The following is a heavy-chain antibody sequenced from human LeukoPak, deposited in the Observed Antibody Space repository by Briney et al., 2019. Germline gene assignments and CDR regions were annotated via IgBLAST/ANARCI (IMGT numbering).Heavy chain of an antibody. CDR2: IGGSGGST. Sequence: GGSLRLSCAASGFTFSSYAMSWVRQAPGKGLEWVSGIGGSGGSTYYADAVKGRFTISRDNSKNTLYLQMNSLRAEDTAVYYCAKRYSGYDYYMDVWGKGTTVTVSS. CDR1: GFTFSSYA. D-gene: IGHD5-12*01. V-gene: IGHV3-23*01. J-gene: IGHJ6*03. CDR3: AKRYSGYDYYMDV.